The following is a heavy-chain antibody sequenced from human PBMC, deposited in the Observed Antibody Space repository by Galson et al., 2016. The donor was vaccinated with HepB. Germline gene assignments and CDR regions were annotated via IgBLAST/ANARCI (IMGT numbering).Heavy chain of an antibody. CDR1: GFTFSSYS. CDR2: ITSTSSII. V-gene: IGHV3-48*04. D-gene: IGHD3-10*01. CDR3: ARVAYGSGSYYKFFDY. Sequence: SLRLSCAASGFTFSSYSMIWVRQAPGKGLEWVSYITSTSSIISYADSVRGRFTVSRDNAKNSLFLHMNSLRAGDTAVYFCARVAYGSGSYYKFFDYWGQGTLVTVSS. J-gene: IGHJ4*02.